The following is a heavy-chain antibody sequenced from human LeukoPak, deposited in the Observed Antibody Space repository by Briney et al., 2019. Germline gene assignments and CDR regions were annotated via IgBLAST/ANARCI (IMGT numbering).Heavy chain of an antibody. D-gene: IGHD5-12*01. V-gene: IGHV1-58*02. CDR3: AAVIGYSGYDSVGYYFDY. CDR2: IVVGSGNT. CDR1: GFTFTSSA. J-gene: IGHJ4*02. Sequence: SVKVSCKASGFTFTSSAMQWVRQARGQRLEWIGWIVVGSGNTNYAQKFQERVTITRDMSTSTAYMELSSLRSEDTAVYYCAAVIGYSGYDSVGYYFDYWGQGTLVTVSS.